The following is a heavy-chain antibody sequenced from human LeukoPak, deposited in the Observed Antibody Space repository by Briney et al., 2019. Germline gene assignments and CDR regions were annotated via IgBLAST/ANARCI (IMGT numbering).Heavy chain of an antibody. D-gene: IGHD2-2*01. CDR1: GFTFSSYA. CDR2: ISYDGSNK. J-gene: IGHJ4*02. Sequence: GGSLRLSCAASGFTFSSYAMHWVRQAPGKGLEWVAVISYDGSNKYYADSVKGRFTISRDNSKNTLYLQMNSLRAEDTAVYYCARDVYQLLSSLTGTKRNEDYWGQGTLVTVSS. CDR3: ARDVYQLLSSLTGTKRNEDY. V-gene: IGHV3-30-3*01.